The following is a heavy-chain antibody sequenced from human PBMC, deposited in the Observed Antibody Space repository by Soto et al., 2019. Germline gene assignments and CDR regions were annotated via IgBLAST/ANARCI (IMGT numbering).Heavy chain of an antibody. V-gene: IGHV3-23*01. CDR1: GFRFSSYA. Sequence: EVQLLESGGGLVQPGGSLRLSCAASGFRFSSYAMSWVRQAPGKGLEWVSVISGNGGTTYYAVSAKGRFTIPRDNSKSMLYLQMNRLRPEATAIYYCAKGREHTMFGVDTLFDYWGQGTLLTVSS. D-gene: IGHD3-3*01. CDR2: ISGNGGTT. J-gene: IGHJ4*02. CDR3: AKGREHTMFGVDTLFDY.